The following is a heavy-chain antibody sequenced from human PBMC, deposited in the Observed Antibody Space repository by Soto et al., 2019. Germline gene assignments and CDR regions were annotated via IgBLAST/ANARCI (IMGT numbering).Heavy chain of an antibody. V-gene: IGHV3-33*01. CDR2: IWYDGSNK. D-gene: IGHD6-13*01. J-gene: IGHJ4*02. Sequence: GGSLRLSCAASGFTFSSYGMHWVRQAPGKGLEWVAVIWYDGSNKYYADSVKGRFTISRDNSKNTLYLQMNSLRAEDTAVYYCARALSSSWSQVSPFWGQGTLVTVSS. CDR1: GFTFSSYG. CDR3: ARALSSSWSQVSPF.